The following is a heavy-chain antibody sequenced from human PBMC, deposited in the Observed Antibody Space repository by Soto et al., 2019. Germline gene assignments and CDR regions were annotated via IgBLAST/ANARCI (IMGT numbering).Heavy chain of an antibody. CDR1: GFTFSSYG. Sequence: GGSLRLSCVGSGFTFSSYGMHWVRQAPGKGLEWVAVISYDGSNKYYADSVKGRFTISRDNSKNTLYLQMNSLRVEDTAVYYCAKDLLRPGRAYGMDVWGQGTTVTVSS. CDR2: ISYDGSNK. V-gene: IGHV3-30*18. CDR3: AKDLLRPGRAYGMDV. J-gene: IGHJ6*02.